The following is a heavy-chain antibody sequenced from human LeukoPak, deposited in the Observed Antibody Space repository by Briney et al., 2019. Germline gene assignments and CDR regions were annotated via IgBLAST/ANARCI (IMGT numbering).Heavy chain of an antibody. J-gene: IGHJ3*02. CDR2: IYPGDSDT. D-gene: IGHD5-18*01. V-gene: IGHV5-51*01. CDR3: ARLEYNSGYGYFNI. Sequence: GESLKISCKGSGHRFTKYWIGWFRQMPGKGLEWMGIIYPGDSDTRYSPSFEGQVTISADKSISTAYLQWSSLKASDTAMYYCARLEYNSGYGYFNIWGQGTMVTVSS. CDR1: GHRFTKYW.